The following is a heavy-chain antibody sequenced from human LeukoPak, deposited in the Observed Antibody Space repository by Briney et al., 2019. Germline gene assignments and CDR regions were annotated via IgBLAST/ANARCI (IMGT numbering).Heavy chain of an antibody. CDR3: ARGWYSSGLTLDV. CDR2: IYYSGST. V-gene: IGHV4-59*01. Sequence: PSETLSLTCTVSGGSISSYYWSWIRQPPGKGLEWIGNIYYSGSTNYNPSLKSRVTISVDTSKSQFSLKLSSVTAADTAVYYCARGWYSSGLTLDVWGKGTTVTVSS. D-gene: IGHD6-19*01. CDR1: GGSISSYY. J-gene: IGHJ6*04.